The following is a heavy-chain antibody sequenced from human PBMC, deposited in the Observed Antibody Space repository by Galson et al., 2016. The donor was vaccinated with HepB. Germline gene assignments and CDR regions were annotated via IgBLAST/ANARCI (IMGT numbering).Heavy chain of an antibody. CDR1: GFSLSTSAVG. J-gene: IGHJ4*02. CDR3: ARFGTEITPGGPFDS. CDR2: ILWNDDK. D-gene: IGHD4-23*01. V-gene: IGHV2-5*01. Sequence: PALVKPTQTLTLTCTFSGFSLSTSAVGVGWIRQPPGRALEWLELILWNDDKRHSPSLKSRLTITKDTSKNHVVLTVTNMDPVDTATYYCARFGTEITPGGPFDSWGQGTLVTVSS.